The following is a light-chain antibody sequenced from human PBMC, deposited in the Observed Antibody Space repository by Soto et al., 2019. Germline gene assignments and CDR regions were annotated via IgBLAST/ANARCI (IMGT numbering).Light chain of an antibody. CDR1: QGISSY. Sequence: AIRMTQSPSSFSASTGDRVTITCRASQGISSYLAWYQQKPGKAPKLLIYAASTLQSGVPSRFSGSGSGTDFTLTISCLQSEDFATYYCPQYYSYPYTFGQGPKLEIK. V-gene: IGKV1-8*01. CDR2: AAS. CDR3: PQYYSYPYT. J-gene: IGKJ2*01.